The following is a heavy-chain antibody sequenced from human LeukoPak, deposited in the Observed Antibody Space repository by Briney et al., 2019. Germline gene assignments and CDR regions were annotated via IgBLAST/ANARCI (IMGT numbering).Heavy chain of an antibody. J-gene: IGHJ6*02. CDR3: ARDLDCSSTSCYIRGYYYYYYGMDV. Sequence: ASVKVSCTVSGYTLTELSMHWVRQAPGQGLEWMGRINPNSGGTNYAQKFQGRVTMTRDTSISTAYMELSRLRSDDTAVYYCARDLDCSSTSCYIRGYYYYYYGMDVWGQGTTVTVSS. CDR1: GYTLTELS. D-gene: IGHD2-2*02. CDR2: INPNSGGT. V-gene: IGHV1-2*06.